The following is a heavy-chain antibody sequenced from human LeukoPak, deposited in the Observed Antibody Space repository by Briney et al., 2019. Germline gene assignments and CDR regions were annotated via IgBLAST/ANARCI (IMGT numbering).Heavy chain of an antibody. J-gene: IGHJ4*02. CDR1: GGTFSSYA. CDR2: IISILGIA. D-gene: IGHD2-2*01. V-gene: IGHV1-69*04. Sequence: SVTVSCKASGGTFSSYAISWVRQAPGQGLEWMGRIISILGIAIYAQKFLGRVTITADKSTSTAYMEIYSLTSEDTAVYYCARATVGYCDSTSCYSDYWGQGTLVTVSS. CDR3: ARATVGYCDSTSCYSDY.